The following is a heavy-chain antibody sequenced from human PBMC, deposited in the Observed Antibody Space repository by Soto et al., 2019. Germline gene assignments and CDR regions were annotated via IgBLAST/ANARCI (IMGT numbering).Heavy chain of an antibody. CDR1: GGSISSGDYY. CDR2: IYYSGST. Sequence: QVQLQESGPGLVKPSQTLSLTCTVSGGSISSGDYYWSWIRQPPGKGLEWIGYIYYSGSTYYNPSLKARGTISVDTSKNQCSLKLSSVTAADTAVYYCARDGVGYSYGHQGLHYYYGMDVWGQGTTVTVSS. J-gene: IGHJ6*02. V-gene: IGHV4-30-4*01. D-gene: IGHD5-18*01. CDR3: ARDGVGYSYGHQGLHYYYGMDV.